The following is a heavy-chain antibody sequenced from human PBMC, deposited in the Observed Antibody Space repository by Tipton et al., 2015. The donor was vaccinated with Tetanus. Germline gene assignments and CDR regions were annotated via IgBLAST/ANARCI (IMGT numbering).Heavy chain of an antibody. CDR3: ARRSYCSSSRCFDAFDL. Sequence: TLSLTCTVSGGSMSNNYWRWIRQPPGKGLEWIAYIFHSGSTNYSPSLKSRVAISMDTSKNQISQKLSSVTAADTAVYYCARRSYCSSSRCFDAFDLWGQGTMVTVSS. V-gene: IGHV4-59*01. J-gene: IGHJ3*01. CDR2: IFHSGST. CDR1: GGSMSNNY. D-gene: IGHD2-2*01.